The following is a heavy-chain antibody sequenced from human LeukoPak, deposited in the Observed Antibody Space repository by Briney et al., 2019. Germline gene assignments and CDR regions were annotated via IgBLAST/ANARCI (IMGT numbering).Heavy chain of an antibody. CDR2: IQYDGSNE. Sequence: GGSLRLSCAAPRFTFSSYGMHWVRQAPGKGLEWVAYIQYDGSNEQYADSVKGRFTTSRDTSTSTLFLQMNALRDDDTALYYCAKDRAYSNDVFDIWGQGTMVTVS. CDR3: AKDRAYSNDVFDI. J-gene: IGHJ3*02. CDR1: RFTFSSYG. V-gene: IGHV3-30*02. D-gene: IGHD2-21*01.